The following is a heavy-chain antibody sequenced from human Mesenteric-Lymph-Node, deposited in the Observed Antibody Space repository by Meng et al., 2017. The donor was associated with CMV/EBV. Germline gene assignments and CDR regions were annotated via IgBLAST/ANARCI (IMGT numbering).Heavy chain of an antibody. Sequence: GSLRLSCTVSGGSISSYYWSWIRQPPGKGLEWIGYVFYSGSTNYNPSLKSRVTISVDTSKNQFSLKLSSVTAADTAIYYCARKVVPAAPFDYWGQGTLVTVSS. D-gene: IGHD2-2*01. V-gene: IGHV4-59*01. CDR3: ARKVVPAAPFDY. CDR1: GGSISSYY. CDR2: VFYSGST. J-gene: IGHJ4*02.